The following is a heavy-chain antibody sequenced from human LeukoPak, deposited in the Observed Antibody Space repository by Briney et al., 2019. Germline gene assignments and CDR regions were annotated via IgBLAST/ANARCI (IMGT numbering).Heavy chain of an antibody. Sequence: PGGSLRLSCAASGFTFSSYAMHWVRQAPGKGLEWVAVISYDGSNKYYADSVKGRFTISRDNSKNTLYLQMNSLRAEDTAVYYCARDLYDSGIYWGVFDIWGQGTMVTVSS. J-gene: IGHJ3*02. D-gene: IGHD3-10*01. V-gene: IGHV3-30*04. CDR1: GFTFSSYA. CDR2: ISYDGSNK. CDR3: ARDLYDSGIYWGVFDI.